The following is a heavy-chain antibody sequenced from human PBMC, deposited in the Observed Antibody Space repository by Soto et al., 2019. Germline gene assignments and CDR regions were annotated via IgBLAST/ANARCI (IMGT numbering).Heavy chain of an antibody. CDR3: GPCFSGIYPSRPEEQYCFDS. D-gene: IGHD1-26*01. CDR2: IYYSGYT. CDR1: GDSIRSNY. V-gene: IGHV4-59*01. J-gene: IGHJ4*02. Sequence: PSETLSLTCTVSGDSIRSNYWSWIRQPQGKGMEWIGYIYYSGYTSYNPSLKSRVTISVDTSKNQFSLNLNSGTATATAATDCGPCFSGIYPSRPEEQYCFDSWGQGPLVTVSS.